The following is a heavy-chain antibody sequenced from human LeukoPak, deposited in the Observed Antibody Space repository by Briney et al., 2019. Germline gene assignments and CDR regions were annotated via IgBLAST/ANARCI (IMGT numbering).Heavy chain of an antibody. J-gene: IGHJ4*02. V-gene: IGHV4-59*12. D-gene: IGHD6-13*01. Sequence: PSETLSLTCTVSGGSITSYYWSWIRQPPGKGLEWIGYIYYSGSTDYNPSLKGRVTISVATSKTQFSLKLSSVTAADTAVYYCARLNIAAAGTLDYWGQGTLVTVSS. CDR3: ARLNIAAAGTLDY. CDR1: GGSITSYY. CDR2: IYYSGST.